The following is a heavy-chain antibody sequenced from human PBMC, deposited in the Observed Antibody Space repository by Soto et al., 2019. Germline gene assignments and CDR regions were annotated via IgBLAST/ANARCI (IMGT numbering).Heavy chain of an antibody. J-gene: IGHJ6*02. D-gene: IGHD6-6*01. CDR3: AKETYSSSSWGYYYGMDV. V-gene: IGHV3-30*18. CDR1: GFTFSSYC. Sequence: GGSLRLSCAASGFTFSSYCMHWVRQDPGKGLEWVAVISYDGSNKYYADSVKGRFTISRDNSKNTLYLQMNSLRAEDTAVYYCAKETYSSSSWGYYYGMDVWGQGTTVTVSS. CDR2: ISYDGSNK.